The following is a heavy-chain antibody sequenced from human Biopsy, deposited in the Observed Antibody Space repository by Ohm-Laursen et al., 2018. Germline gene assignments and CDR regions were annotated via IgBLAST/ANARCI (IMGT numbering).Heavy chain of an antibody. CDR2: VYYTGST. V-gene: IGHV4-59*01. D-gene: IGHD3-22*01. J-gene: IGHJ2*01. Sequence: SETLSLTCTVSGDSISSYYWSWIRQPPGKGLQWIGYVYYTGSTDYNPSLQSRVTISVDTSKNHFSLRLRSVTPADTAIYYCARDRGYYSDRTFPGYLDLWGRGTLVTVSS. CDR3: ARDRGYYSDRTFPGYLDL. CDR1: GDSISSYY.